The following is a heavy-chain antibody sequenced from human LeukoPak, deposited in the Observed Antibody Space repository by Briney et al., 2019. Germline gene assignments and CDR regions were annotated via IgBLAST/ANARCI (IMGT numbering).Heavy chain of an antibody. CDR1: GFTFSTYA. J-gene: IGHJ4*02. D-gene: IGHD6-19*01. V-gene: IGHV3-23*01. CDR2: ISGSGGST. CDR3: AKRHGYSSGWFYFDC. Sequence: GSLRLSCAASGFTFSTYAMSWVRQALGKGLEWVSAISGSGGSTYYADSVKGRFTVSRDNSKNTLYLQMNSLRAEDTAVYYCAKRHGYSSGWFYFDCWGQGTLVTVSS.